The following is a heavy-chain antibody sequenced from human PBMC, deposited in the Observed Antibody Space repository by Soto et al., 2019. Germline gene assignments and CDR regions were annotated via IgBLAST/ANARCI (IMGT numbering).Heavy chain of an antibody. CDR3: ARESPNFSSLGVIIRDFFDY. V-gene: IGHV4-61*01. D-gene: IGHD3-3*01. CDR2: VSYSGSS. J-gene: IGHJ4*02. Sequence: SETLSLTCTVSGGSVSSSRHSWSWIRQAPGKGLEWVGDVSYSGSSNHNPSLKGRVTISVDTSKNQFSLNLTSVTAADTAVYFCARESPNFSSLGVIIRDFFDYWGQGALVTVSS. CDR1: GGSVSSSRHS.